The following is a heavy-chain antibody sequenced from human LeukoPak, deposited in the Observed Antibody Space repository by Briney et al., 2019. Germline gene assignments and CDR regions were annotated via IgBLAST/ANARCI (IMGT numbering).Heavy chain of an antibody. J-gene: IGHJ3*02. V-gene: IGHV3-74*01. CDR2: ISSDGSST. Sequence: PGGSLRLSCVASGFIFSNHYMYWVRQAPGKGLVWVSRISSDGSSTTYADSVEGRFTISRDNAKNTLYLQMNSLRAEDTAVYYCARDAFDIWGQGTMVTVSS. CDR1: GFIFSNHY. CDR3: ARDAFDI.